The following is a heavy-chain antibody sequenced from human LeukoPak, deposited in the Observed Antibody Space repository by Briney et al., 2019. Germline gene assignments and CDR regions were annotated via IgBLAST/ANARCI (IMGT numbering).Heavy chain of an antibody. J-gene: IGHJ4*02. Sequence: SETLSLTCTVSGGSISSYYWSWIRQPPGKGLEWIGNIYYSGSTNYNPSLKSRVTISVDTSKNQFSLKLSSVTAADTAVYYCARTHYDSSGYYSYYFDYWGQGTLVTVSS. V-gene: IGHV4-59*01. CDR3: ARTHYDSSGYYSYYFDY. CDR2: IYYSGST. CDR1: GGSISSYY. D-gene: IGHD3-22*01.